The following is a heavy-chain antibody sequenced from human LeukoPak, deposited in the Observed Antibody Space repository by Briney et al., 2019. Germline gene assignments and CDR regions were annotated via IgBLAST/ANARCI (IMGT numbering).Heavy chain of an antibody. D-gene: IGHD3-3*01. J-gene: IGHJ1*01. CDR2: ISTKTGAP. CDR3: AGILGDHQKDFHH. V-gene: IGHV7-4-1*02. Sequence: ASVNVSCKTSGYTFTDYTLDWVRQAPGRGLEWMGWISTKTGAPHVQGFTGRFVFSVDTSVSTAYLQISNLNLDDTAVYYCAGILGDHQKDFHHWGQGTLVTVSS. CDR1: GYTFTDYT.